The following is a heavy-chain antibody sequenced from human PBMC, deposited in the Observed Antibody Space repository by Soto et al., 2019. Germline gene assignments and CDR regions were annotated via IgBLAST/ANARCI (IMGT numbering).Heavy chain of an antibody. CDR3: ARESGQVVPAAMGRIYYYRAV. D-gene: IGHD2-2*01. Sequence: ASVKVSCKASGYTFTGYYMHWVRQAPGQGLEWMGWINPNSGGTNYAQKFQGWVTMTRDTSISTAYMELSRLRSDDTAVYYCARESGQVVPAAMGRIYYYRAVWGKGTTVTVSS. CDR2: INPNSGGT. J-gene: IGHJ6*03. V-gene: IGHV1-2*04. CDR1: GYTFTGYY.